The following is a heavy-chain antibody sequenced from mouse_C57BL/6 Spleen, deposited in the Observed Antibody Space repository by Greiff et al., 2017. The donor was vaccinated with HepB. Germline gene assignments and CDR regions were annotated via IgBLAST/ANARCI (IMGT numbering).Heavy chain of an antibody. Sequence: QVTLKESGPGLVQPSQSLSITCTVSGFSLTSYGVHWVRQSPGKGLEWLGVIWSGGSTDYNAAFISRLSISKDNSKSQVFFIMNSLQADDTAIYYSARKSATVARFLDYWGQGTTLTVSS. D-gene: IGHD1-1*01. CDR3: ARKSATVARFLDY. CDR2: IWSGGST. V-gene: IGHV2-2*01. J-gene: IGHJ2*01. CDR1: GFSLTSYG.